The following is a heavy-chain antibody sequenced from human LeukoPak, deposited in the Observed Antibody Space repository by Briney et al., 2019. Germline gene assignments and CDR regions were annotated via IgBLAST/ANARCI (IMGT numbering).Heavy chain of an antibody. CDR1: GYTFTSYY. CDR3: ARENYDSSGYYQHWFDP. V-gene: IGHV1-46*01. D-gene: IGHD3-22*01. Sequence: ASVKVSCKASGYTFTSYYMHWVRQAPGQGLEWMGIINPSGGSTSYAQKFQGRVTMTRDMSTSTVYMELSSLRSEDTAVYYCARENYDSSGYYQHWFDPWGQGTLVTVSS. J-gene: IGHJ5*02. CDR2: INPSGGST.